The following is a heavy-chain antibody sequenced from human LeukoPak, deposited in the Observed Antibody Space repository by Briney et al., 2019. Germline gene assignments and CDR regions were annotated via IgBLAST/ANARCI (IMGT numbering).Heavy chain of an antibody. D-gene: IGHD3-10*01. Sequence: GGSLRLSCAASGFIFTSAWMAWVRQAPGKGLEWVSVLYAGGESYYADSVLGRFTISRDNSNNTVFLEMNSLTADDTAVYFCARDSAGNQYSSGNFGLWGQGTLVTVSS. J-gene: IGHJ4*02. V-gene: IGHV3-53*01. CDR3: ARDSAGNQYSSGNFGL. CDR2: LYAGGES. CDR1: GFIFTSAW.